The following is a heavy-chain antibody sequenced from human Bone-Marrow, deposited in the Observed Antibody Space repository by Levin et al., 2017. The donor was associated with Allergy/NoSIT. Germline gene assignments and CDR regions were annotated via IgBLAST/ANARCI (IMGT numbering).Heavy chain of an antibody. J-gene: IGHJ5*02. D-gene: IGHD6-13*01. CDR1: GVSIRSSTYY. Sequence: SQTLSLPCTVSGVSIRSSTYYWAWIRQPPGKGLEWIGSFYSSGTSYTYFNASLKSRLTISEDTPKTQLSLTLVSVTAADTAVYYCARARRLTSSGTGNWFDLWGRGTLVTVSS. V-gene: IGHV4-39*07. CDR2: FYSSGTSYT. CDR3: ARARRLTSSGTGNWFDL.